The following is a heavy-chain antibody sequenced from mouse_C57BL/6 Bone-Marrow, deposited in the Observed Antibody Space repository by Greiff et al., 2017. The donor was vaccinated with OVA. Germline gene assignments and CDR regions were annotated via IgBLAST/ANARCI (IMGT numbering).Heavy chain of an antibody. CDR2: IWGVGSS. J-gene: IGHJ3*01. CDR3: ASFYDYDGAWFAY. CDR1: GFSLTSYG. Sequence: QVQLKESGPGLVAPSQSLSIPCTVSGFSLTSYGVDWVRQSPGKGLEWLGVIWGVGSSNYNSALNSRLSISNDNSKTQVILKMSRLQADDTAIYYCASFYDYDGAWFAYWGQGTLVTVSA. D-gene: IGHD2-4*01. V-gene: IGHV2-6*01.